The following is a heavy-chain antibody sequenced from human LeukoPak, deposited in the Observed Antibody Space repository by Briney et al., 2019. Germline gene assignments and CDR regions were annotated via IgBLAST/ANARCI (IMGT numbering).Heavy chain of an antibody. V-gene: IGHV1-18*01. CDR3: ARDAEPLVVVGGGTMRCFEP. Sequence: ASVKVSFKASGYTFNKYGSSCVRQAPGQGLEWMGWISTYNGNTNYAQKLQGRVTMTTDTPTSTAYIELRSLRSDDTAVYYCARDAEPLVVVGGGTMRCFEPWGQGTLVTVSS. CDR2: ISTYNGNT. D-gene: IGHD2-15*01. CDR1: GYTFNKYG. J-gene: IGHJ5*02.